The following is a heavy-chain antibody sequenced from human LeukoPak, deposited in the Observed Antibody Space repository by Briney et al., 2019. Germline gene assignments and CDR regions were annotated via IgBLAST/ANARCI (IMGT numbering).Heavy chain of an antibody. Sequence: GGSLRLSCAASGFTFSSYWMSWVRQAPGKGLEWVANIKQDGSEKYYVDSVKGRFTISRDNAKNSLYLQMNSLRAEDTAVYFCGRMTPDYNNDDSSDPPLDYWGQGMLITVPS. D-gene: IGHD4-11*01. CDR3: GRMTPDYNNDDSSDPPLDY. CDR1: GFTFSSYW. CDR2: IKQDGSEK. V-gene: IGHV3-7*03. J-gene: IGHJ4*02.